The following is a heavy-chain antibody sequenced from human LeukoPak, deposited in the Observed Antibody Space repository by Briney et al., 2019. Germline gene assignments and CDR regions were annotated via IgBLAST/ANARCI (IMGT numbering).Heavy chain of an antibody. D-gene: IGHD3-22*01. CDR1: GGTFSSYA. CDR3: AREEGRSSGYRDY. Sequence: GASVKVSCKASGGTFSSYAISWVRQAPGQGLEWMGGIIPIFGTANYAQKFQGRVTVTADESTSTAYMELSSMRSEDTAVYYCAREEGRSSGYRDYWGQGTLVTVSS. V-gene: IGHV1-69*01. CDR2: IIPIFGTA. J-gene: IGHJ4*02.